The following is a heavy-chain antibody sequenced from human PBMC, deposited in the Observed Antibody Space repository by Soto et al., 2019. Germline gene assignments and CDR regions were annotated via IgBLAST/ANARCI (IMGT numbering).Heavy chain of an antibody. CDR1: GFTFSSYA. J-gene: IGHJ4*02. D-gene: IGHD6-19*01. Sequence: GGSLRLSCAASGFTFSSYAMHWVRQAPGKGLEWVAVISYDGSNKYYADSVKGRFTISRDNSKNTLYLQMNSLRAEDTAVYYCARDWSGGSGSSFDYWGQGTLVTVSS. V-gene: IGHV3-30-3*01. CDR2: ISYDGSNK. CDR3: ARDWSGGSGSSFDY.